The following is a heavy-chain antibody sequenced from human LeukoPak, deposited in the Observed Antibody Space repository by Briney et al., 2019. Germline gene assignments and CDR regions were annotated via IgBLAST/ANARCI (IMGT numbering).Heavy chain of an antibody. J-gene: IGHJ4*02. CDR1: GGTFSSYA. V-gene: IGHV1-18*01. Sequence: GASVKVSCKASGGTFSSYATNWVRQAPGQGLEWMGWISASNGNTNYAQKLQGRVTMTTETSTSTAYMELRSLRSDDTAVYYCARALSRGYSGYDYGLGYWGQGTLVTVSS. D-gene: IGHD5-12*01. CDR2: ISASNGNT. CDR3: ARALSRGYSGYDYGLGY.